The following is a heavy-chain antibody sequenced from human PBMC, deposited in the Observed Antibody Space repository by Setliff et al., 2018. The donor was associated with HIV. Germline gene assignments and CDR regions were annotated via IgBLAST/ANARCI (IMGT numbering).Heavy chain of an antibody. V-gene: IGHV4-39*07. Sequence: PSETLSLTCTVSGGSIRTGAYYWGWIRQPPGKGLEWIGSIYYDGRTFYNPSLKSRLTMSVDTSNNLFSLRLTSVTAADAAVYYCARSIYGSRTYPLDSWGQGTRVTVSS. CDR3: ARSIYGSRTYPLDS. CDR1: GGSIRTGAYY. J-gene: IGHJ5*01. CDR2: IYYDGRT. D-gene: IGHD3-10*01.